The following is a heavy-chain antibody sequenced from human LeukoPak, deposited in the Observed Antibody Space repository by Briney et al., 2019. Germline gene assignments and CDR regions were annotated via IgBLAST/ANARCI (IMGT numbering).Heavy chain of an antibody. CDR2: INTNTGNP. J-gene: IGHJ4*02. Sequence: ASVKVSCKASGYSFTSFGMNWVRQAPGQGLEWLGWINTNTGNPTYGQGFTGRYVFSLDTSVSTAYLQISGLTADDTAVYFCGRDPRLGIRGYTYGYIEYWGQGTLVTVSS. CDR3: GRDPRLGIRGYTYGYIEY. CDR1: GYSFTSFG. D-gene: IGHD5-18*01. V-gene: IGHV7-4-1*02.